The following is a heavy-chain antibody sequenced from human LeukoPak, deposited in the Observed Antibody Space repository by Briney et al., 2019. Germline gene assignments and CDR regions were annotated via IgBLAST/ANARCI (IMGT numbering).Heavy chain of an antibody. V-gene: IGHV4-39*01. D-gene: IGHD3-22*01. CDR2: IYFSGST. CDR3: ASTYYYDSSGYYSHFDS. CDR1: GGSISSSSYY. Sequence: SETLSLTCTVSGGSISSSSYYWGWIRQPPGKGLEWIGNIYFSGSTYYNPSLKSRVTISVDTSENQFSLKLSSVTAADTAVYYCASTYYYDSSGYYSHFDSWGQGTLVTVSS. J-gene: IGHJ4*02.